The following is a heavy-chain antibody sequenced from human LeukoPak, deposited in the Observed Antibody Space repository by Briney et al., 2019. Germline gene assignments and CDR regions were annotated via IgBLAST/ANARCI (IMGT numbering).Heavy chain of an antibody. J-gene: IGHJ4*02. D-gene: IGHD6-6*01. V-gene: IGHV3-74*01. CDR2: ISPTGSTT. CDR1: GFSFSGHW. CDR3: ARRPNSNWSGLDF. Sequence: GGSLRLSCTASGFSFSGHWMHWARQLPGKGLVWVSRISPTGSTTSYADSVKGRFTVSRDNAKNTLYLQVNDLRAEDTAVYYCARRPNSNWSGLDFWGQGTLLTVSS.